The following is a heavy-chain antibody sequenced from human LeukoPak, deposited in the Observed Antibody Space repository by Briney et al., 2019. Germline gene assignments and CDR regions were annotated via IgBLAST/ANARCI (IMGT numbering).Heavy chain of an antibody. D-gene: IGHD3-3*01. CDR3: ARGPGGYYDFWSGYYDTSSFDY. J-gene: IGHJ4*02. V-gene: IGHV1-18*01. Sequence: ALVKVSCKASGYTFTSYGISWVRQAPGQGLEWMGWISAYNGNTNYAQKLQGRVTMTTDSSTSTAYMELRSLRSDDAAVYYCARGPGGYYDFWSGYYDTSSFDYWGQGTLVTVSS. CDR2: ISAYNGNT. CDR1: GYTFTSYG.